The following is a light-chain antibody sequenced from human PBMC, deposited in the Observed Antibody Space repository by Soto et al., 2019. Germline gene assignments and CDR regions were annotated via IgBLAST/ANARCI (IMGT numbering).Light chain of an antibody. Sequence: QPVLTQPASVSGSPGQSITISCTGTSSDVGGYNYVSWYRQHPGRAPKLMIYDVSNRPSGVSNRFSGSKSGNTASLNISGLQAEDEADYYCSSSTRGSTYVFGTGTKPTVL. CDR1: SSDVGGYNY. V-gene: IGLV2-14*01. J-gene: IGLJ1*01. CDR2: DVS. CDR3: SSSTRGSTYV.